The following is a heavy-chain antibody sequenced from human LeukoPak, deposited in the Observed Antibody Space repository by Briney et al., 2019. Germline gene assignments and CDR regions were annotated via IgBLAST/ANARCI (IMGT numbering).Heavy chain of an antibody. CDR3: AREGDDYEIDY. D-gene: IGHD5-24*01. J-gene: IGHJ4*02. CDR2: IYYSGRT. Sequence: PSETLSLTCIVSGGSISTYYWSWFRQPPGKGLEWIGYIYYSGRTNYNPSLKSRVTISLDTSKKQFSLKVSSVTAADTAVYYCAREGDDYEIDYWGQGTLVTVSS. V-gene: IGHV4-59*01. CDR1: GGSISTYY.